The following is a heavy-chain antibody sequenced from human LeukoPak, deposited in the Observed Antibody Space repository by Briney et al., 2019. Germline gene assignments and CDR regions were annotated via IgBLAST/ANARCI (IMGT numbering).Heavy chain of an antibody. D-gene: IGHD3-3*01. CDR3: ARGGLLEWLLVDY. V-gene: IGHV3-21*01. J-gene: IGHJ4*02. CDR1: GFTFSSYS. CDR2: ISSSSSYI. Sequence: PGGSLRLSCAASGFTFSSYSMNWVRQAPGKGLEWVSSISSSSSYIYYADSVKGRFTISRDSAKNSLYLQMNSLRAEDTAVYYCARGGLLEWLLVDYWGQGTLVTVSS.